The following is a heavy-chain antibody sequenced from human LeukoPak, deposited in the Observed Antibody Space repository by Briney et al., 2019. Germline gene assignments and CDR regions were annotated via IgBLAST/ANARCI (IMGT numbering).Heavy chain of an antibody. Sequence: GGSLRLSCAASGFTFSSYGMHWVRQAPGKGLEWVAVIWYDGSNKYYADSVKGRFTISRDNSKNTLYLQMNSLRAEDTAVYYCAKDRVGASIYYFDCWGQGTLVTVSS. J-gene: IGHJ4*02. CDR2: IWYDGSNK. D-gene: IGHD1-26*01. CDR3: AKDRVGASIYYFDC. V-gene: IGHV3-33*06. CDR1: GFTFSSYG.